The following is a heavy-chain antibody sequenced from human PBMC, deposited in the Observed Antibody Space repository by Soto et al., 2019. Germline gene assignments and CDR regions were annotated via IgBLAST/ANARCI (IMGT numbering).Heavy chain of an antibody. Sequence: PGGSLRLSCAASGFTFSTYGMSWIRQAPGKGLEWVSSISTSGGSTFYAESVKGRFTISRDNSKNTLNLQMNSLRAEDTAVYYCAKDKMSIAAHYGMXVWGQGTTVTVSS. CDR3: AKDKMSIAAHYGMXV. V-gene: IGHV3-23*01. CDR1: GFTFSTYG. CDR2: ISTSGGST. J-gene: IGHJ6*02. D-gene: IGHD6-13*01.